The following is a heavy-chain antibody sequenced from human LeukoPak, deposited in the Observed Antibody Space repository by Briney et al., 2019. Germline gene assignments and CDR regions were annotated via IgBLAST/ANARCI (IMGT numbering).Heavy chain of an antibody. D-gene: IGHD2-2*01. CDR1: GFTFSSYA. CDR3: ARDIVVVPAGFGEQTISDAFDI. J-gene: IGHJ3*02. Sequence: GRSMRLACAAAGFTFSSYAMHWVRQAPGKGLEWVAVISYDGSNKYYADSVKGRFTISRDNSKNTLYLQMNSLRAEDTAVYYCARDIVVVPAGFGEQTISDAFDIWGQGTMVTVSS. V-gene: IGHV3-30*04. CDR2: ISYDGSNK.